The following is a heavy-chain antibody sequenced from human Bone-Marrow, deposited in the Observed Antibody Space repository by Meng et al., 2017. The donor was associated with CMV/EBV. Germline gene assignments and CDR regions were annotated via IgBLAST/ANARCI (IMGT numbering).Heavy chain of an antibody. CDR2: ISAYNGNT. CDR1: GYTFTSYG. CDR3: ARDPDGSNWFDP. V-gene: IGHV1-18*01. D-gene: IGHD1-26*01. J-gene: IGHJ5*02. Sequence: ASVKVSCKASGYTFTSYGISWVRQAPGQGLEWMGWISAYNGNTNYAQKFQGRVTMTRDTSISTAYMELSRLRSDDTAVYYCARDPDGSNWFDPWGQGNLVTVSS.